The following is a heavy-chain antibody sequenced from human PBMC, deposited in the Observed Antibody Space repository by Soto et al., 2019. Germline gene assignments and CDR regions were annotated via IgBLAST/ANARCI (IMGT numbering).Heavy chain of an antibody. D-gene: IGHD6-13*01. CDR1: GFTFSDYY. CDR2: ISSSGSTI. Sequence: QVQLVESGGGLVKPGGSLRLSCAASGFTFSDYYMSWIRQAPGKGLEWVSSISSSGSTIYYADSVKGRFTSSRDNAKNSLYLQINSLRAEDTAVYYCARGKVTSGIAAAGTLGYWGQGTLVTVSS. J-gene: IGHJ4*02. CDR3: ARGKVTSGIAAAGTLGY. V-gene: IGHV3-11*01.